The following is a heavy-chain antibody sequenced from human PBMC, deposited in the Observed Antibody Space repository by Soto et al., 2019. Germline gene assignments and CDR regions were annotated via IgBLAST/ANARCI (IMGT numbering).Heavy chain of an antibody. J-gene: IGHJ4*02. D-gene: IGHD1-1*01. V-gene: IGHV1-18*01. CDR3: ARGRYGDY. CDR1: GYDFTTYG. Sequence: QVHLVQSGAEVKKPGASVKVSCKGSGYDFTTYGITWVRQAPGQGLEWMAWISAHNGNTDYAQKLQDRVTVTRDTSTSTAYMEVRSLRSDDTAVYYCARGRYGDYWGQGALVTVSS. CDR2: ISAHNGNT.